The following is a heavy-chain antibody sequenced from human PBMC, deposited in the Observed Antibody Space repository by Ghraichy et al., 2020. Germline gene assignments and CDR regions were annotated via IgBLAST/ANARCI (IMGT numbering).Heavy chain of an antibody. CDR3: AKGSRIVVVITADAFDI. V-gene: IGHV3-23*01. D-gene: IGHD3-22*01. J-gene: IGHJ3*02. CDR1: GFTFSSYA. CDR2: ISGSGGST. Sequence: GGSLRLSCAASGFTFSSYAMSWVRQAPGKGLEWVSAISGSGGSTYYADSVKGRFTISRDNSKNTLYLQMNSLRAEDTAVYYCAKGSRIVVVITADAFDIWGQGTMVTVSS.